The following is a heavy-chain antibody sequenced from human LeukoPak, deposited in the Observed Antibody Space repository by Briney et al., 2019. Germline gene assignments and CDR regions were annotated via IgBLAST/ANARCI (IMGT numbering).Heavy chain of an antibody. CDR2: IKQDGSEK. Sequence: GGSLRLSCAASGFTFSSYWMSWVRQAPGKGLEWVANIKQDGSEKYYVDSVKGRFTISRDNAKNSLYLQMNSLRAEDTAVYYCAREGENDYGDYVTFDYWGRGTLVTVSS. CDR1: GFTFSSYW. V-gene: IGHV3-7*03. J-gene: IGHJ4*02. D-gene: IGHD4-17*01. CDR3: AREGENDYGDYVTFDY.